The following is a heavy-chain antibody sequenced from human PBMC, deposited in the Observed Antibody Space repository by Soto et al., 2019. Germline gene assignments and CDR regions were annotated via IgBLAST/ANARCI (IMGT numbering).Heavy chain of an antibody. J-gene: IGHJ5*02. CDR1: GFTFSSYA. Sequence: PGGSLRLSCAASGFTFSSYAMSWVRQAPGKGLEWVSAISGSGGSTYYADSVKGRFTISRVNSKNTLYLQMNRLRAEDTAVYYCAXNQVYDFWSGPPGWFDPWGQGTLVTVSS. D-gene: IGHD3-3*01. CDR3: AXNQVYDFWSGPPGWFDP. V-gene: IGHV3-23*01. CDR2: ISGSGGST.